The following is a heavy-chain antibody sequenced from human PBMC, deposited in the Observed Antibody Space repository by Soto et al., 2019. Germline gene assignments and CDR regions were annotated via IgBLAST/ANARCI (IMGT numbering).Heavy chain of an antibody. D-gene: IGHD3-9*01. Sequence: QVQLVESGGGVVQPGRSLRLSCAASGSTFSSYGMHWVRQAPGKGLEWVAVIWYDGSNKYYADSVKGRFTISRDNSKNTLYLQMNSLRAEDTAVYYCRYFDWPTPHGWVDYWGQGTLVTVSS. CDR3: RYFDWPTPHGWVDY. V-gene: IGHV3-33*01. CDR1: GSTFSSYG. CDR2: IWYDGSNK. J-gene: IGHJ4*02.